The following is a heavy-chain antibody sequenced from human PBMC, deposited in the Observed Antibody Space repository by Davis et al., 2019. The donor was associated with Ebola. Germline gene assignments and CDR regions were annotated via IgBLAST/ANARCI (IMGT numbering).Heavy chain of an antibody. CDR3: AKDLEYSSSLYYYYGMDV. J-gene: IGHJ6*02. CDR1: GFTFASCW. V-gene: IGHV3-7*03. CDR2: IKQDGSEK. D-gene: IGHD6-6*01. Sequence: PGGSLRLSCAASGFTFASCWMSWVRQAPGKGLEWVANIKQDGSEKYYVDSVKGRFTISRDNAKNSLYLQMNSLRTEDTALYYCAKDLEYSSSLYYYYGMDVWGQGTTVTVSS.